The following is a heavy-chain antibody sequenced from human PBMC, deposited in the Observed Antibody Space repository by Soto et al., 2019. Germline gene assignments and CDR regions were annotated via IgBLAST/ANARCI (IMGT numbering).Heavy chain of an antibody. V-gene: IGHV4-31*03. J-gene: IGHJ4*02. D-gene: IGHD1-1*01. CDR1: GGSISRGAVGSS. CDR2: IYYSGTT. CDR3: ASGHDAYKVRY. Sequence: QVQLQESGPGLVKPSQTLSLICIVSGGSISRGAVGSSWTWIRQHPGKGLEWIGYIYYSGTTYYNPSLKSRPTISMDTPENQFSRELTSVTAADTTIYFCASGHDAYKVRYWGQGTLVTVSS.